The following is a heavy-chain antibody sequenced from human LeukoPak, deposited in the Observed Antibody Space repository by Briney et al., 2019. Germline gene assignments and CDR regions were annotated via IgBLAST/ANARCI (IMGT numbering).Heavy chain of an antibody. V-gene: IGHV3-33*08. D-gene: IGHD3-10*01. CDR2: IWYDGSQE. J-gene: IGHJ3*01. CDR3: AREHFYGSDSNAFDV. Sequence: GGSLRLSCAASGFTFSNAWMSWVRQAPGTGLEWLALIWYDGSQEYFADSVKGRFTISRDNSNNTLYLQMNSLRAEDTAVYYCAREHFYGSDSNAFDVWGQGTLVTVSS. CDR1: GFTFSNAW.